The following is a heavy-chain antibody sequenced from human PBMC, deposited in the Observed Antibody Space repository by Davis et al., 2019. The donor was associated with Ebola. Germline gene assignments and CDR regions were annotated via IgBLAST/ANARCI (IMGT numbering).Heavy chain of an antibody. Sequence: MPGGSLRLSCAVYGGSFRGYYWSWIRQPPGKGLEWIGEINHSGSTNYNPSLKSRVTISVDTSKNQFSLKLSSVTAADTAVYYCARASRGYSYGTGLDYWGQGTLVTVSS. CDR2: INHSGST. V-gene: IGHV4-34*01. CDR3: ARASRGYSYGTGLDY. CDR1: GGSFRGYY. J-gene: IGHJ4*02. D-gene: IGHD5-18*01.